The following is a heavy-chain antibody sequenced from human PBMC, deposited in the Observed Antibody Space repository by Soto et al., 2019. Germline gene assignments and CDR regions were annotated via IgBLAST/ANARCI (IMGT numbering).Heavy chain of an antibody. J-gene: IGHJ6*02. CDR1: FTFSSYA. CDR2: ISGSGGST. V-gene: IGHV3-23*01. CDR3: AKDNDDFGSGYYGTNGMDV. D-gene: IGHD3-3*01. Sequence: GGSLRLSWGFTFSSYAMSWVRQAPGKGLVWVSAISGSGGSTYYADSVKGRFTISRDNSKNTLYLQMNSLRAEDTAVYYCAKDNDDFGSGYYGTNGMDVWGQGTTVTVSS.